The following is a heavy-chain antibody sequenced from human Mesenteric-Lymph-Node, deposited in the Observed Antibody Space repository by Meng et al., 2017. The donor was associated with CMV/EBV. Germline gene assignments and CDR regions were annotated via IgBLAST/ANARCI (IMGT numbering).Heavy chain of an antibody. J-gene: IGHJ5*02. D-gene: IGHD4-11*01. CDR1: GGPFSGYQ. Sequence: SETLSLTCAVSGGPFSGYQWSWIRQPPGKGLEWIGESNHSGSSNYNPSLQSRVTISVDTSKKQFSLKLTSVTAADTAVYYCARYSNWNWFDPWGQGTLVTVSS. CDR2: SNHSGSS. CDR3: ARYSNWNWFDP. V-gene: IGHV4-34*01.